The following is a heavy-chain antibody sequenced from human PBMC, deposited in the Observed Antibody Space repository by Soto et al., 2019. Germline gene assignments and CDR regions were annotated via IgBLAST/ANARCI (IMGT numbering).Heavy chain of an antibody. CDR2: IYYSGST. CDR1: GGSISSYY. D-gene: IGHD2-2*01. Sequence: QVQLQESGPGLVKPSETLSLTCTVSGGSISSYYWSWIRQPPGKGLEWIGYIYYSGSTNYNPSLKSRVTISVDTSKNQFSLKMSSVTAADTAVYYCARHLPPAAAAAFDYWGPGTLVTVSS. J-gene: IGHJ4*02. CDR3: ARHLPPAAAAAFDY. V-gene: IGHV4-59*08.